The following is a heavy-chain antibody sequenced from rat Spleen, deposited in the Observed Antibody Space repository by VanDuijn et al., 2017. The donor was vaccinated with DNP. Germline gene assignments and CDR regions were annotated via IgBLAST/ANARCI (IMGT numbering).Heavy chain of an antibody. D-gene: IGHD4-3*01. Sequence: EVQLVESGGGLVQPGRSTKLSCAASGFTFSNYYMVWVRQAPTRGLEWVASISKTGDKTYYRDSVKGRLSISRDNAKSTLYLQMDSLRSEDTATYYCTTLIIRGRDFDYWGQGVMVTVSS. CDR2: ISKTGDKT. CDR1: GFTFSNYY. J-gene: IGHJ2*01. CDR3: TTLIIRGRDFDY. V-gene: IGHV5-25*01.